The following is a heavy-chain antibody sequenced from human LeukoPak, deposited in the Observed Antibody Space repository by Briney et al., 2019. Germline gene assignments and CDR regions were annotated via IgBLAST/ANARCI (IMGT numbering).Heavy chain of an antibody. V-gene: IGHV4-61*01. Sequence: SETLSLTCTVSGGSVSSGSYYWSWIRQPPGKGLEWIGYIYYSGSTNYNPSLKSRGTISVDTSKNQFSLRLSSVTAADTAVYYCARETYYYGSGSYFDPWGQGTLVTVSS. J-gene: IGHJ5*02. CDR2: IYYSGST. D-gene: IGHD3-10*01. CDR1: GGSVSSGSYY. CDR3: ARETYYYGSGSYFDP.